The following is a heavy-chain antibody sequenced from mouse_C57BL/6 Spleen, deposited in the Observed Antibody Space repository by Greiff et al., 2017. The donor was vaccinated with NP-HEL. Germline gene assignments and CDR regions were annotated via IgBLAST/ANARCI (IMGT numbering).Heavy chain of an antibody. J-gene: IGHJ2*01. CDR1: GFTFSSYG. CDR2: ISSGGSYT. CDR3: ARHKTFFDY. V-gene: IGHV5-6*01. Sequence: EVKLMESGGDLVKPGGSLKLSCAASGFTFSSYGMSWVRQTPDKRLEWVATISSGGSYTYYPDSVKGRFTISRDNAKNTLYLQMSSLKSEDTAMYYCARHKTFFDYWGHGTTLTVSS.